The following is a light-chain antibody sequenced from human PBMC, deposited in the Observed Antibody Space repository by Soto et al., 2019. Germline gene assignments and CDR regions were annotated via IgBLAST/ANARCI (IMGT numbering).Light chain of an antibody. Sequence: QSVLTQPPSVSAAPGQKVTISCSGSSSNIGNNYVSWYQQLPGTAPKLLIYDNNKRPSGIPDRFSGSKSGTSATLGITGLQTGDEDDYYCGTWDSSLSVWVFGGGTKVTVL. J-gene: IGLJ3*02. CDR2: DNN. V-gene: IGLV1-51*01. CDR3: GTWDSSLSVWV. CDR1: SSNIGNNY.